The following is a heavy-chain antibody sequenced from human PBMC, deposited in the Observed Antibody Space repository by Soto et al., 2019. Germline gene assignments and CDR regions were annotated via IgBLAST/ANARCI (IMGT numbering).Heavy chain of an antibody. J-gene: IGHJ4*02. CDR2: IIPIFGTA. Sequence: QVQLVQSGAEVKKPGSSVKVSCKASGGTFSSYAISWVRQAPGQGLEWMGGIIPIFGTANYAQKFQGRVTITADKSTSTAYMELSSLRSEDTAVYYCVSGDIVVVTAHYYFDYWGQGTLVTVSS. CDR1: GGTFSSYA. V-gene: IGHV1-69*06. CDR3: VSGDIVVVTAHYYFDY. D-gene: IGHD2-21*02.